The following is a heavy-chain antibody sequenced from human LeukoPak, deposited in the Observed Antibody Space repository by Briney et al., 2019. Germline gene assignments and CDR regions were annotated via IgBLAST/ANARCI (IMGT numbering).Heavy chain of an antibody. CDR1: GYTFTSYG. CDR2: ISAYNGNT. V-gene: IGHV1-18*01. J-gene: IGHJ5*02. Sequence: ASVKVSCKASGYTFTSYGISWVRQAPGQGLEWMGWISAYNGNTNYAQKLQGRVTMTTDTSTSTDYMELRSLRSDDTAVYYCAREVRKQYSSSWYFGWFDPWGQGTLVTVSS. D-gene: IGHD6-13*01. CDR3: AREVRKQYSSSWYFGWFDP.